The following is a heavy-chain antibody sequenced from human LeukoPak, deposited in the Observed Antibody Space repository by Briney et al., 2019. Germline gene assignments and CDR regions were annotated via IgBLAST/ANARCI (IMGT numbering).Heavy chain of an antibody. CDR3: ARGRLERLIDY. CDR1: GGSISSSNW. J-gene: IGHJ4*02. D-gene: IGHD1-1*01. Sequence: PSETLSLTCAVSGGSISSSNWWSWVRQPPGKGLEWIGEIYHSGSTNYNPSLKSRVTISVDTSKNQFPLKLSSVTAADTAVYYCARGRLERLIDYWGQGTLVTVSS. V-gene: IGHV4-4*02. CDR2: IYHSGST.